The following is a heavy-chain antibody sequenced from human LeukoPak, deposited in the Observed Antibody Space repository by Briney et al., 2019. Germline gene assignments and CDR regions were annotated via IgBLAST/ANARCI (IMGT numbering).Heavy chain of an antibody. V-gene: IGHV4-38-2*02. CDR1: GYSISSGYY. CDR3: AKTVTVTTSAFDI. CDR2: IYHSGNT. Sequence: SETLSLTCTVSGYSISSGYYWGWIRQPPGKGLEWIAIIYHSGNTYYSPSLKSRVTISVDTSKNQFSLKLSSVTAADTAVYYCAKTVTVTTSAFDIWGQGTMVTVSS. J-gene: IGHJ3*02. D-gene: IGHD4-17*01.